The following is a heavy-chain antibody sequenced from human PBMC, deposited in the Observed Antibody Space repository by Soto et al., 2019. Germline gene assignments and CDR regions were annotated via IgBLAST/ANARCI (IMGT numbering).Heavy chain of an antibody. CDR2: IYYSGST. Sequence: QVQLQESGPGLVKPSETLSLTCHVSGGSISSYYWSWIRQPPGKGLEWIGDIYYSGSTNYNPSLKSRVTISVDTSKNQFSLKLSSVTAADTAVYFCARRYGLSAFDIWGQGTMVTVSS. V-gene: IGHV4-59*08. J-gene: IGHJ3*02. CDR1: GGSISSYY. D-gene: IGHD3-10*01. CDR3: ARRYGLSAFDI.